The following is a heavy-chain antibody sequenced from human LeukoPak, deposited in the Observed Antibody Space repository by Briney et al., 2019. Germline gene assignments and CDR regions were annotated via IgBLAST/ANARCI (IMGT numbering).Heavy chain of an antibody. Sequence: ASVKVSCKASGYTFTSYGISWVRQAPGQGLEWMGWISAYNGNTNYAQKLQGRVTMTTDTSTSTAYMELRSLRSEDTAVYYCARDFYYDSSGPAPFDYWGQGTLVTVSS. D-gene: IGHD3-22*01. V-gene: IGHV1-18*01. CDR1: GYTFTSYG. CDR2: ISAYNGNT. J-gene: IGHJ4*02. CDR3: ARDFYYDSSGPAPFDY.